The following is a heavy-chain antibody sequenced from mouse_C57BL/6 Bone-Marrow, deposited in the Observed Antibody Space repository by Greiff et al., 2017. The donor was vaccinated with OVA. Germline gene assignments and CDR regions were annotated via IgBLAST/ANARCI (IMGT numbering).Heavy chain of an antibody. D-gene: IGHD2-10*02. CDR2: IRLKSDNYAT. CDR3: TGSMGFHPFAY. Sequence: DVMLVESGGGLVQPGGSMKLSCVASGFTFSNYWMNWVRQSPEKGLEWVAQIRLKSDNYATHYAESVKGRFTISRDDSNSSVYLQMNNLRAEDTGIYYCTGSMGFHPFAYWGQGTLVTVSA. CDR1: GFTFSNYW. V-gene: IGHV6-3*01. J-gene: IGHJ3*01.